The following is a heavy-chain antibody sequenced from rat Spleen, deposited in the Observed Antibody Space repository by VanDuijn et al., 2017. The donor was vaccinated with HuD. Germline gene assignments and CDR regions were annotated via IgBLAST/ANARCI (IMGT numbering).Heavy chain of an antibody. CDR2: IIYDGSST. Sequence: EVQLVESGGGLVQPGRSLKLSCAASGFTFSDYAMAWVRQAPKKGLEWVATIIYDGSSTYYRDSVKGRFTISRDNAKSTLYLKMDSLRSEDTATYYCARHYATRVYLNWFAYWGQGTLVTVSS. CDR3: ARHYATRVYLNWFAY. CDR1: GFTFSDYA. J-gene: IGHJ3*01. D-gene: IGHD1-4*01. V-gene: IGHV5-17*01.